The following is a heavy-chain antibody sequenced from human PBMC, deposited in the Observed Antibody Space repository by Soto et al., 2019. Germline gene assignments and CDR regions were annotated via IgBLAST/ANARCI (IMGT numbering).Heavy chain of an antibody. Sequence: SETLSLTCTVSGDSLTSHSYYWTWIRQSPGKGLEWIGYISNSGSTGYNPSLKTRLSMSVDRSKNQFTLRLTSVTAADTAVYFCATESGSTYGYFDYWGQGTQVTVSS. CDR2: ISNSGST. CDR1: GDSLTSHSYY. V-gene: IGHV4-30-4*01. D-gene: IGHD4-17*01. J-gene: IGHJ4*02. CDR3: ATESGSTYGYFDY.